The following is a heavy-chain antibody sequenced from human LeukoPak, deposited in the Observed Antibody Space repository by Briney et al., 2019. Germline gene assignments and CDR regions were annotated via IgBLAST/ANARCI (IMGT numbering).Heavy chain of an antibody. CDR1: GFTFSSYA. V-gene: IGHV3-30-3*01. J-gene: IGHJ3*02. CDR3: ARDGMI. CDR2: ISYDGSNK. Sequence: GGSLRLSCAAPGFTFSSYAMHWVRQAPGKGLEWVAVISYDGSNKYYADSVKGRFTISRDNSKNTLYLQMNSLRAEDTAVYYCARDGMIWGQGTMVTVSS.